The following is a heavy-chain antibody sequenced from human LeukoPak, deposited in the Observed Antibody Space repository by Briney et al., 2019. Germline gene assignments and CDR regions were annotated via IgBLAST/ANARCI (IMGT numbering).Heavy chain of an antibody. CDR1: GGTFSSYA. Sequence: ASVKVSCKASGGTFSSYAISWVRQAPGQGLEWMGGIIPLFGTANYAQKFQGRVTITADESTSTAYMELSRLRSDDTAVYYCARNLKLGSYCSGGSCYRGYNWFDPWGQGTLVTVSS. D-gene: IGHD2-15*01. CDR3: ARNLKLGSYCSGGSCYRGYNWFDP. J-gene: IGHJ5*02. V-gene: IGHV1-69*01. CDR2: IIPLFGTA.